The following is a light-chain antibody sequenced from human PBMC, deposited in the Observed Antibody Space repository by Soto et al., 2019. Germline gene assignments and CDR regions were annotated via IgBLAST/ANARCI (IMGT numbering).Light chain of an antibody. V-gene: IGKV3-11*01. J-gene: IGKJ4*01. CDR1: QSVSSN. CDR2: DAS. Sequence: EIVLTQSPATLSLSPGERATLSCRASQSVSSNLAWYQQKPGQAPRLLIYDASNRATGIPARFSGSGSGTDFTLTISSLEPEDFAVYYCQHRSNWPTFGGGTKVEIK. CDR3: QHRSNWPT.